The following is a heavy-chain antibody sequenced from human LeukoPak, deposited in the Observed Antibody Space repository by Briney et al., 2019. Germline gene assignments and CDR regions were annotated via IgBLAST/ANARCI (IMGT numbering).Heavy chain of an antibody. D-gene: IGHD6-13*01. V-gene: IGHV3-33*01. Sequence: GRSLRLSCAASGFTFSSYCMHWVRQAPGKGLEWVAVIWYDGSNTYYADSVKGRFTISRDNSKNTLYLQMNSLRAEDTAVYYCARGFSSSWYAGGYWGQGTLVTVSS. CDR2: IWYDGSNT. J-gene: IGHJ4*02. CDR3: ARGFSSSWYAGGY. CDR1: GFTFSSYC.